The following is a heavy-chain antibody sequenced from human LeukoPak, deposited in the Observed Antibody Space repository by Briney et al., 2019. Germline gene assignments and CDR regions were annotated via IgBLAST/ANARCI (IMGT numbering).Heavy chain of an antibody. V-gene: IGHV3-7*01. J-gene: IGHJ4*02. CDR1: GFTFSAYW. CDR3: ARDCSSTNCYGNY. D-gene: IGHD2-2*01. Sequence: GGSLRLSCAASGFTFSAYWMNWVRQAPGKGLEWVAIIKQDGNEIYYVDSMKGRFTISRDNAKNSLYLQMNSLRAKDTAVYYCARDCSSTNCYGNYWGQGTLVTVSS. CDR2: IKQDGNEI.